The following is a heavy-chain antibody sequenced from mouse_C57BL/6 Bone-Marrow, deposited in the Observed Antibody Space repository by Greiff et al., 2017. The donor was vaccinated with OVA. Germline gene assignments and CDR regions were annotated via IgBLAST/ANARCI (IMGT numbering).Heavy chain of an antibody. CDR2: ISGGGGNT. J-gene: IGHJ4*01. D-gene: IGHD2-4*01. CDR1: GFTFPPCA. V-gene: IGHV5-9*01. Sequence: EVKLVESGGGLVKPGGSLKLSCAASGFTFPPCAMSWVRQTPEKRLEWVATISGGGGNTYYPDSVKGRFTISRDNAKNTLYLQMSSLRSEDTALYYCARHCYDYDKAMDYWGQGTSVTVSS. CDR3: ARHCYDYDKAMDY.